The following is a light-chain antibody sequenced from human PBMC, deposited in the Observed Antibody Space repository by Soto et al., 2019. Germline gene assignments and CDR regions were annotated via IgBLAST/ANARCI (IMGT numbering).Light chain of an antibody. CDR2: AAS. V-gene: IGKV1-8*01. CDR1: QGISSY. Sequence: AIPMTQSPSSFSASTGDRVTIPCRASQGISSYLAWYQQKPGKAPKLLIYAASNLQSGVPSRFSGSGSGTEFTLTISSLQPDDFATYYCQHYNSYSEAFGQGTKVDIK. CDR3: QHYNSYSEA. J-gene: IGKJ1*01.